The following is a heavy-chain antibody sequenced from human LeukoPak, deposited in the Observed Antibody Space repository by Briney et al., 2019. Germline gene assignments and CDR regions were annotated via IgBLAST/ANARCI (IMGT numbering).Heavy chain of an antibody. CDR3: ATVSRQSGSWYFFFDY. D-gene: IGHD6-13*01. CDR1: GYTLTKLP. J-gene: IGHJ4*02. V-gene: IGHV1-24*01. CDR2: FDPEDGET. Sequence: ASVKVSCKVSGYTLTKLPMHWVRQAPGKGLEWMGGFDPEDGETIYAQKFQGRVTMTEDTSTDTVYMELSSLRSEDTAVYYCATVSRQSGSWYFFFDYWGQGTLVTVSS.